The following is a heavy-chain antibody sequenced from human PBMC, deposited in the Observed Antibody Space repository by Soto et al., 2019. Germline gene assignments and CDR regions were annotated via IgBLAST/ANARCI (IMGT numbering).Heavy chain of an antibody. J-gene: IGHJ4*02. CDR3: SYGCPFVY. CDR2: ISHSGRT. Sequence: SEPLSITCTVSGASLRSGSYYWSWIRQPPGKGLEWIGYISHSGRTSYDPSLKSRVTMSVDTSQNQFSLQLNSVTAADTSGYYCSYGCPFVYSCQGTLATGS. CDR1: GASLRSGSYY. V-gene: IGHV4-61*01. D-gene: IGHD6-19*01.